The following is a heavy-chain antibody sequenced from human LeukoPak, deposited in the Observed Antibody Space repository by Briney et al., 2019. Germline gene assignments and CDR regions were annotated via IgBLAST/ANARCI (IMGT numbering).Heavy chain of an antibody. V-gene: IGHV4-30-4*01. CDR3: ARADIFTGYYHDY. D-gene: IGHD3-9*01. CDR1: GGSISSGDYY. J-gene: IGHJ4*02. Sequence: PSETLSLTCTVSGGSISSGDYYWSWIRQPPGKGLEWIGYIYYSGSTYYNPSLKSRVTISVDPSKNQSSLKLSSVTAADTAVYYCARADIFTGYYHDYWGQGTLVTVSS. CDR2: IYYSGST.